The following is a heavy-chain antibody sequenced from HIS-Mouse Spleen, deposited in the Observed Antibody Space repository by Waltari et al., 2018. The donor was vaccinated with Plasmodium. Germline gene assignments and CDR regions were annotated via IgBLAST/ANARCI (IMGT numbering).Heavy chain of an antibody. CDR1: GFTFSSYA. CDR2: ISSNGGST. CDR3: ARVSGSQGYFDY. Sequence: EVQLVESGEGLVQPGGSLRLSCAASGFTFSSYAMHCVRQAPGKGLEYFSAISSNGGSTYYADSVKGRFTISRDNSKNTLYLQMGSLRAEDMAVYYCARVSGSQGYFDYWGQGTLVTVSS. V-gene: IGHV3-64*02. J-gene: IGHJ4*02. D-gene: IGHD1-26*01.